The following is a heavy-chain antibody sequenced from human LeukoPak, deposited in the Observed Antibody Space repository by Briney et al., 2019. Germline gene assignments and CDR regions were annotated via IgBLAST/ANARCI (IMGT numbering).Heavy chain of an antibody. CDR1: GFTFSSYA. D-gene: IGHD3-22*01. Sequence: GGSLRLSCAASGFTFSSYAMSWVRQAPGKGLEWVSAIGGSGGSTYYADSVKGRFTISRDNSKNTPYLQMNSLRAEDTAVYYCAKAHYDSSGYYYAFDYWGQGTLVTVSS. CDR2: IGGSGGST. J-gene: IGHJ4*02. CDR3: AKAHYDSSGYYYAFDY. V-gene: IGHV3-23*01.